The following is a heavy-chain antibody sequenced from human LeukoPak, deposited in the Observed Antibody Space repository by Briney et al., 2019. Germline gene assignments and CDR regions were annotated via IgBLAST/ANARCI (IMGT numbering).Heavy chain of an antibody. V-gene: IGHV3-48*02. CDR2: ISGGSITI. J-gene: IGHJ4*02. Sequence: QSGGSLRLSCAASGFTFSSYWMNWVRQAPGKGLEWLSYISGGSITIYYADSVKGRFSISRDNAKNSLYLQMNSLRDEDTAVYYCVRVKSSAFDYWGQGTLVTVSS. CDR1: GFTFSSYW. D-gene: IGHD3-3*02. CDR3: VRVKSSAFDY.